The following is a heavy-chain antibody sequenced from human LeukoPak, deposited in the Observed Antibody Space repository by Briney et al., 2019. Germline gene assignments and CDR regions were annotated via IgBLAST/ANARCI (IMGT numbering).Heavy chain of an antibody. CDR1: GFTFSTYS. J-gene: IGHJ4*02. D-gene: IGHD5-12*01. CDR2: ISSSSYI. CDR3: ARAEGYGAMDS. Sequence: GGSLRLSCAASGFTFSTYSMSWVRQAPGKGLEWVSSISSSSYIYYADSVKGRFTISRDNANNSLYLQMNSLRAEDTALYYCARAEGYGAMDSWGQGILVTVSS. V-gene: IGHV3-21*01.